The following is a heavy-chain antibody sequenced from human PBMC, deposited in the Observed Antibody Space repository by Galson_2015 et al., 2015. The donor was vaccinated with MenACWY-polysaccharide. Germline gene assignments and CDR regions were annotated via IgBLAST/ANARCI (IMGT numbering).Heavy chain of an antibody. D-gene: IGHD3-16*01. CDR2: ISYDGGT. CDR1: GASITSGGYF. V-gene: IGHV4-31*03. CDR3: ARGGRAVSNRNWFDP. Sequence: TLSLTCTVSGASITSGGYFWSWIRQHPGKGLEWIASISYDGGTYYNPSLKSRVTISVDTPNNQFSLKPNSVTAADTAVYYCARGGRAVSNRNWFDPWGQGTLVTVSS. J-gene: IGHJ5*02.